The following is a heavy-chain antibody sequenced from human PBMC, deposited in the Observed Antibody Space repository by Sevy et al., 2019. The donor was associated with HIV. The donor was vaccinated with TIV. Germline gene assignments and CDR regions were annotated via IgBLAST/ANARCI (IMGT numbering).Heavy chain of an antibody. CDR3: ARGPNRSSTSCYDPIYYYYYGMDV. CDR2: INHSGST. V-gene: IGHV4-34*01. Sequence: SETLSLTCAVYGGSFSGYYWSWIRQPPGKGLEWIGEINHSGSTNYNPSLKSRVTISVDTSKNQFSLKLSSVTAADTAVYYCARGPNRSSTSCYDPIYYYYYGMDVWGQGTTVTVSS. J-gene: IGHJ6*02. CDR1: GGSFSGYY. D-gene: IGHD2-2*01.